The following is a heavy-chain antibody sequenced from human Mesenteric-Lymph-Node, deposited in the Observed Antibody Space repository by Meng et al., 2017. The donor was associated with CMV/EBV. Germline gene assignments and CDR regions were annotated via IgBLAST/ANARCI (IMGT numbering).Heavy chain of an antibody. V-gene: IGHV4-59*01. CDR2: IHNNGRT. CDR3: ASSYYYASGHTLYYFDY. Sequence: SETLSLTCSVSGGSISSYYWSWIRQPPGEGLEWIGYIHNNGRTNDNPSLNSRVTMSVDTSKKQFSLKLSSVTAADTAVYYCASSYYYASGHTLYYFDYWGQGALVTVSS. J-gene: IGHJ4*02. D-gene: IGHD3-10*01. CDR1: GGSISSYY.